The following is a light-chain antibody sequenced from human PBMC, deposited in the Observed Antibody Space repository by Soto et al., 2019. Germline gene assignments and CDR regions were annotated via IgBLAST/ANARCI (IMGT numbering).Light chain of an antibody. CDR3: SSYAASNNFYFV. CDR2: EVT. V-gene: IGLV2-8*01. CDR1: SSDVGGYNY. J-gene: IGLJ3*02. Sequence: QSALTQPPSASGSPGQSVTISCTGTSSDVGGYNYVSWYQQYPGRAPKLMIYEVTKRPSGVPDRFSGSKSGNTASLTVSGLQAEDEADYDCSSYAASNNFYFVFGGGTKLT.